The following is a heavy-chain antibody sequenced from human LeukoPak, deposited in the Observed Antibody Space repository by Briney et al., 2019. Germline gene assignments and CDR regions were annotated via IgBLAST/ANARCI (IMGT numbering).Heavy chain of an antibody. J-gene: IGHJ4*02. CDR1: GGSFSGYY. D-gene: IGHD2-15*01. Sequence: SETLSLTCAVYGGSFSGYYWSWIRQPPGKGPEWIGEINHSGSTNYNPSLKSRVTISVDTSKNQFSLKLSSVTAADTAVYYCARRRVVVADFDYWGQGTLVTVSS. CDR2: INHSGST. V-gene: IGHV4-34*01. CDR3: ARRRVVVADFDY.